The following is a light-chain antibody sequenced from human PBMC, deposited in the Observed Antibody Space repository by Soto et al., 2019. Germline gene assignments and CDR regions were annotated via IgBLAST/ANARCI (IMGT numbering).Light chain of an antibody. CDR3: QQYNNWPET. CDR2: DAS. CDR1: QSVSSN. V-gene: IGKV3-15*01. J-gene: IGKJ2*01. Sequence: ERVMTQSPATLSVTPGERATLSCRASQSVSSNLAWYQQKPGQAPRLLIYDASNRATGVPGRFSGSGSGTEFTLTISSLQSEDFAVYYCQQYNNWPETFGQGTKLELK.